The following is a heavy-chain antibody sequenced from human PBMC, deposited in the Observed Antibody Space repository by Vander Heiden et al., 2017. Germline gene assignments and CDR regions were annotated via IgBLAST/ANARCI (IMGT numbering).Heavy chain of an antibody. CDR1: GFTFSHYY. V-gene: IGHV3-74*01. Sequence: ELQLVESGGGLVLPGGSRRLSCAGSGFTFSHYYIHGMRQAPGKGLVWVSNINSDGSITNYADSVKGRFTISRDNAKSTVYLQMNNLRAEDTAVYYCERGNYGMDVWGQGTTVTVS. J-gene: IGHJ6*02. CDR3: ERGNYGMDV. CDR2: INSDGSIT.